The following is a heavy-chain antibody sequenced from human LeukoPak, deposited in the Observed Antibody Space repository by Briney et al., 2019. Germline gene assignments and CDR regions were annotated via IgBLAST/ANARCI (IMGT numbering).Heavy chain of an antibody. Sequence: GSLRLSCAASGFTFSSYAMHWVRQAPGKGLEYVSAISSNGGSTYYANSVKGKFTISRDNSKNTLYLQMGSLRAEDMAVYYCARDLIRDGYNFVCTGYWGQGTLVTVSS. CDR2: ISSNGGST. CDR1: GFTFSSYA. D-gene: IGHD5-24*01. V-gene: IGHV3-64*01. CDR3: ARDLIRDGYNFVCTGY. J-gene: IGHJ4*02.